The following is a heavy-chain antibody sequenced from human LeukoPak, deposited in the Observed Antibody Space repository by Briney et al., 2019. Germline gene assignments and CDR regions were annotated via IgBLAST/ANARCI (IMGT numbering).Heavy chain of an antibody. CDR1: GFTFSSYG. Sequence: GGSLRLSCAASGFTFSSYGMHWVRQAPGKGLEWVAVIWYDGSNKYYADSVKGRFTISGDNSKNTLYLQMNSLRAEDTAVYYCARDSNILDGYFQHWGQGTLVTVSS. V-gene: IGHV3-33*01. D-gene: IGHD2-15*01. J-gene: IGHJ1*01. CDR3: ARDSNILDGYFQH. CDR2: IWYDGSNK.